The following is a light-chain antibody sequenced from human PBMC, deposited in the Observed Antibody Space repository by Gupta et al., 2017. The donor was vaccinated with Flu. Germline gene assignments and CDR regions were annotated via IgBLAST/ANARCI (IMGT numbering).Light chain of an antibody. V-gene: IGKV1-33*01. J-gene: IGKJ2*01. Sequence: PSSLSASVGDRVTITCQASEVIKNYLHWYQQRPGEAPKRLIYDVSNLETGVPSRFSGSGSGTEFTLTISSLQPEDIATYYCQQCSSLPHTFGQGTKLEI. CDR1: EVIKNY. CDR2: DVS. CDR3: QQCSSLPHT.